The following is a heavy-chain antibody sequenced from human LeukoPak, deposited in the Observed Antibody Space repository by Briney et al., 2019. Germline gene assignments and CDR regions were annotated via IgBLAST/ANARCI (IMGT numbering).Heavy chain of an antibody. CDR2: IYYSGST. D-gene: IGHD3-22*01. CDR1: GGSISSGGYY. CDR3: ARDGPSWDYDSSGYYKYNWFDP. V-gene: IGHV4-30-4*08. J-gene: IGHJ5*02. Sequence: SETLSLTCTVSGGSISSGGYYWGWIRQPPGKGLEWIGNIYYSGSTYYNSSLESRVTISVDTSKNQFSLKLSSVTAADTAVYYCARDGPSWDYDSSGYYKYNWFDPWGQGTLVTVSS.